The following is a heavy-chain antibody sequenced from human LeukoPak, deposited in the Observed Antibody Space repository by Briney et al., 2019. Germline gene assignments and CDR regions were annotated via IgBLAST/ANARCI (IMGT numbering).Heavy chain of an antibody. CDR3: ARRSSGWDVDY. V-gene: IGHV3-11*01. D-gene: IGHD6-19*01. CDR2: ISSSGGTM. J-gene: IGHJ4*02. CDR1: GFTFNDYY. Sequence: GGSLRLSCAASGFTFNDYYMSWIRQAPGKGLEWVSYISSSGGTMYYADSVKGRFTISRDNAKNSLYLQINSLRAEDTAVHYCARRSSGWDVDYWGQGALVTVSS.